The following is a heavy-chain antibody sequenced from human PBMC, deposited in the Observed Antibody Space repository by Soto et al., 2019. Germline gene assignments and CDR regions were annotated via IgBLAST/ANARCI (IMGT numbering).Heavy chain of an antibody. CDR2: INWNSGRI. J-gene: IGHJ4*02. V-gene: IGHV3-9*01. CDR3: AKEITICGVTPRHAFDY. CDR1: GFTFGNYA. D-gene: IGHD3-3*01. Sequence: EVQLVESGGGLVQPGGSLTLSCAASGFTFGNYAMHWVRQAPGKGLEWVSSINWNSGRIAYADSVKGRFAIFRDNAKNSLYLQMSNLRPEDTALYYCAKEITICGVTPRHAFDYWGQGTLVTVSS.